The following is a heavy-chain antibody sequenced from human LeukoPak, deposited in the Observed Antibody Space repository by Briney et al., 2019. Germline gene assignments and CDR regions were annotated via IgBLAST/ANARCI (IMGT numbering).Heavy chain of an antibody. CDR3: VWSSSWEKRFYLDQ. V-gene: IGHV3-15*01. Sequence: GGSLRLSCAVSGFAVTNDYMNWVRQAPGKGLEWVGRIKPKVDGAPTDYAAPVKGRFTVSRDDSKDMVYLQLNSLRIEDTGVYYCVWSSSWEKRFYLDQWGRGTLVTVSS. CDR1: GFAVTNDY. J-gene: IGHJ4*02. D-gene: IGHD1-26*01. CDR2: IKPKVDGAPT.